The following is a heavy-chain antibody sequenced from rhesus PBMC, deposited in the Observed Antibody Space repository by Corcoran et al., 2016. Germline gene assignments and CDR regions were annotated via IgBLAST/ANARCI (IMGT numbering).Heavy chain of an antibody. J-gene: IGHJ4*01. V-gene: IGHV3-110*02. CDR2: ISSGSGSTT. D-gene: IGHD1-7*02. CDR1: GFTFSDHY. CDR3: AREGTGTYFDY. Sequence: EVQLVEYGGGLVQPGGSLRLSCAASGFTFSDHYMDWVRQAPGMGLECVSSISSGSGSTTLYPDSVKGRFTISRENAKNSLYLQMNRLRAEDTAVYYCAREGTGTYFDYWGQGVLVTVSS.